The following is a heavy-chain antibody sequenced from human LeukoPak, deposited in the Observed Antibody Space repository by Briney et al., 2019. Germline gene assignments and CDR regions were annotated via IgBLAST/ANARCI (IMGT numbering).Heavy chain of an antibody. CDR3: AGELLQYFDY. Sequence: SETLSLTCTVSGGSISSYYWSWIRQPPGKGLEWIGEINHSGSTNYNPSLKSRVTISVDTSKNQFSLKLSSVTAADTAVYYCAGELLQYFDYWGQGTLVTVSS. CDR1: GGSISSYY. V-gene: IGHV4-34*01. CDR2: INHSGST. J-gene: IGHJ4*02. D-gene: IGHD1-26*01.